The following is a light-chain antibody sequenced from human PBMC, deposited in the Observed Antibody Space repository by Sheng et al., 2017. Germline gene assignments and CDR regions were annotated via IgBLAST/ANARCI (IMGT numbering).Light chain of an antibody. CDR2: GAA. CDR3: QQYGDLPWT. J-gene: IGKJ1*01. V-gene: IGKV3-20*01. CDR1: QSVSSSY. Sequence: EIVMTQSPATLSVSPGERATLSCRASQSVSSSYLAWYQQKPGQAPRLLILGAANRATGIPDRFSGSGSATDFTLTINRLEAEDFAVYYCQQYGDLPWTFGQGTKVEIK.